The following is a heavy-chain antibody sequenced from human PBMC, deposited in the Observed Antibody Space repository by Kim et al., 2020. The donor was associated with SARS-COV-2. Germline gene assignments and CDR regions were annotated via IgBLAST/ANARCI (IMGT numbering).Heavy chain of an antibody. CDR3: AKMKGQQPTNYGMDG. J-gene: IGHJ6*02. CDR1: GFTFRPFA. V-gene: IGHV3-23*01. Sequence: GGSLRLSCAASGFTFRPFAMSWVRQAPGKGLEWVSAITGSGGSTFYADSVKGRFTISRDNSKNTLYLQLKSLRAEDTALYYCAKMKGQQPTNYGMDGWGQGTTVTVSS. CDR2: ITGSGGST. D-gene: IGHD6-13*01.